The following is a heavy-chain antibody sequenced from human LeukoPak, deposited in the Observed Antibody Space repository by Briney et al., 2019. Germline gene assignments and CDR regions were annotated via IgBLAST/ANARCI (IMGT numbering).Heavy chain of an antibody. CDR1: GFSFSTYA. Sequence: GRSLRLSCAASGFSFSTYAMHWVRQAPGKGLEWVAFISYDGSDIYYADSVKGRFTVSRDNSKNTLFLQVHNLRPDDTAVFYCVRDIIYCADFSDVWGKGTTVTVSS. CDR3: VRDIIYCADFSDV. V-gene: IGHV3-30*04. D-gene: IGHD3-10*01. CDR2: ISYDGSDI. J-gene: IGHJ6*04.